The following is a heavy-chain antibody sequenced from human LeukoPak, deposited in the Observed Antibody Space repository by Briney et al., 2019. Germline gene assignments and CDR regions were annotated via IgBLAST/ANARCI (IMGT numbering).Heavy chain of an antibody. CDR3: ARRDY. Sequence: PSETLSLTCAVYGGSFSGYYWSWIRQPPGKGLEWIGEINHSGSTNYNPSLKSRVTISVDTSKNQFSLQLSAVTAADTAVYYCARRDYWGQGTLVTVSS. J-gene: IGHJ4*02. V-gene: IGHV4-34*01. CDR1: GGSFSGYY. CDR2: INHSGST.